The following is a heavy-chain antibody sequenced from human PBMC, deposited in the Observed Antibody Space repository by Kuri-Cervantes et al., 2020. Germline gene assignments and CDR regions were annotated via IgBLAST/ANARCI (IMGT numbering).Heavy chain of an antibody. CDR1: GYTFTSYD. V-gene: IGHV1-8*01. J-gene: IGHJ4*02. Sequence: ASVKVSCKASGYTFTSYDINWVRQATGQGLEWMGWMNPNSGNTGYAQKLQGRVTKTTDTSTGTAYMELRSLRSDDTAVYYCARDVSGSYYGDYWGQGTLVTVSS. D-gene: IGHD1-26*01. CDR2: MNPNSGNT. CDR3: ARDVSGSYYGDY.